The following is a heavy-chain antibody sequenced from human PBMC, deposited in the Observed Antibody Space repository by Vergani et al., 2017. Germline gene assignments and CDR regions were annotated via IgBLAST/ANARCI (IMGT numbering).Heavy chain of an antibody. CDR2: ISYDGSNK. CDR3: ARAEPDSVVLGSLDP. V-gene: IGHV3-30*03. J-gene: IGHJ5*02. Sequence: QVQLVESGGGVVQPGRSLRLSCAASGFTFSSYGMHWVRQAPGKGLEWVAVISYDGSNKYYADSVKGRFTISRDNSKNTLYLQMNSLRAEDTAVYYCARAEPDSVVLGSLDPWGQGTLVTVSS. D-gene: IGHD2-8*02. CDR1: GFTFSSYG.